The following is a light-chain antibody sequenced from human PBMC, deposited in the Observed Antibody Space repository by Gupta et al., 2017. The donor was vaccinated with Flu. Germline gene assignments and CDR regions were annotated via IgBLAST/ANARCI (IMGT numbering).Light chain of an antibody. Sequence: ATLSLLPGERATIPCRASQSVTSGYLAWYQQKPGQAPRVLIYGASSRATGIPDRFSGSGSGTDFTLTISSLQSEDFAVYYCQQYSTSPLTFGPGTKVDIK. CDR1: QSVTSGY. CDR3: QQYSTSPLT. CDR2: GAS. J-gene: IGKJ3*01. V-gene: IGKV3-20*01.